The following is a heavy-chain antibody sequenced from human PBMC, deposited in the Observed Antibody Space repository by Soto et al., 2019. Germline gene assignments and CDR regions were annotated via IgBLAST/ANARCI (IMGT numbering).Heavy chain of an antibody. V-gene: IGHV3-48*02. D-gene: IGHD2-15*01. CDR3: ARDGDIVVVVAATGHYYGVDV. J-gene: IGHJ6*02. Sequence: PGGSLRLSCAASGFTFSSYSMNWVRQAPGKGLEWVSYISSSSSTIYYADSVKGRFTISRDNAKNSLFLQMNSLRDEDTAVYYCARDGDIVVVVAATGHYYGVDVWGQGTTVTVSS. CDR2: ISSSSSTI. CDR1: GFTFSSYS.